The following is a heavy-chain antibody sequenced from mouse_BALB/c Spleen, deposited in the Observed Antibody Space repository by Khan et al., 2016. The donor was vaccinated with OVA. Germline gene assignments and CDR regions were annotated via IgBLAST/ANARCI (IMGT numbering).Heavy chain of an antibody. CDR3: ARSGAARATWDGFDY. V-gene: IGHV1-63*02. Sequence: QVQLQQSGAELVRPGTSVKMSCKAAGYTFTNYWIGWVKQRPGHGLEWIGDIFPGGGYTNYDEKFKGMATLTTDTSSSTAYMQLSSLTSEDSAIYYCARSGAARATWDGFDYWGQGTTLTVSS. J-gene: IGHJ2*01. CDR1: GYTFTNYW. D-gene: IGHD3-1*01. CDR2: IFPGGGYT.